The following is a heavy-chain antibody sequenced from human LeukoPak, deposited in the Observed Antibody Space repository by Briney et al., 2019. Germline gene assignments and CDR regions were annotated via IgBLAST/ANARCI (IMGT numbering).Heavy chain of an antibody. V-gene: IGHV3-30*02. D-gene: IGHD6-13*01. CDR1: GFTFSSYG. CDR3: AKYEQQLVHLAAFDI. J-gene: IGHJ3*02. Sequence: PGGSLRLSCATSGFTFSSYGMHWVRQAPGKGLEWVAFIRYDGSNKYYADSVKGRFTISRDNSKNTLYLQMNSLRAEDTAVYYCAKYEQQLVHLAAFDIWGQGTMVTVSS. CDR2: IRYDGSNK.